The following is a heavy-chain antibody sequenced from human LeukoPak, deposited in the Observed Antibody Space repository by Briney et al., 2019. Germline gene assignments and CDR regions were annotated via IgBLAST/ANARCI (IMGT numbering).Heavy chain of an antibody. Sequence: PSETLSLTCTVSGGSISSYYWSWIRQPPGKRLEWIGYIYYSGSTNYNPSLKSRVTISVDTSKNQFSLKLSSVTAADTAVYYCARARGYCSSTSCYTTYYYYYYMDVWGKGTTVTVSS. CDR3: ARARGYCSSTSCYTTYYYYYYMDV. J-gene: IGHJ6*03. D-gene: IGHD2-2*02. CDR1: GGSISSYY. CDR2: IYYSGST. V-gene: IGHV4-59*01.